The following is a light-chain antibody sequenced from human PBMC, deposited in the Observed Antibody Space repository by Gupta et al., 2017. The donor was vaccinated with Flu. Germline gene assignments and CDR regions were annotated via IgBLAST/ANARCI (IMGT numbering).Light chain of an antibody. CDR1: QGISSY. CDR2: AAS. J-gene: IGKJ2*03. CDR3: QQLNNYLGG. V-gene: IGKV1-9*01. Sequence: DIQLTQSPSFLSASVGDRVTITCRASQGISSYLGWYQQKPGKAPKLLIYAASTLRSGVPSRFSGSGSGTEFTLTISSLQPEDFATYFCQQLNNYLGGFGQGTKMEIK.